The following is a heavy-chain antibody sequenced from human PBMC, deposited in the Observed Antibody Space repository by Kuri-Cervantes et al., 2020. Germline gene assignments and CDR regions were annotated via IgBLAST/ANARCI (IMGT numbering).Heavy chain of an antibody. D-gene: IGHD5-18*01. J-gene: IGHJ6*02. CDR1: GGTFSSYA. CDR2: IIPIFGTA. CDR3: ASAITRGYSYEDQYYYYGMDV. V-gene: IGHV1-69*13. Sequence: SVKVSCKASGGTFSSYAISWVRQAPGQGLEWMGGIIPIFGTANYAQKFQGRVTITADESTSTAYMELSSLRSEDTAAYYCASAITRGYSYEDQYYYYGMDVRGQGTTVTVSS.